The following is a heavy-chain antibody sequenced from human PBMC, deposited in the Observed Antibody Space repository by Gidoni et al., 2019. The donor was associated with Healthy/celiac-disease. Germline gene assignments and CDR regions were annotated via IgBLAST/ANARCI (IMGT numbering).Heavy chain of an antibody. CDR2: IYYSVST. Sequence: QGQLQEPGPGLGKPSQTQSPTCTVPGGPIGRGDYYWSWIRQPPGKGLGGIGYIYYSVSTYYNPSLKSRVTISVDTSKIQFSLKLSSVTAADTSVYYCARECMITFGGVIVDWFDPWGQGTLVTVSS. V-gene: IGHV4-30-4*01. D-gene: IGHD3-16*02. CDR1: GGPIGRGDYY. J-gene: IGHJ5*02. CDR3: ARECMITFGGVIVDWFDP.